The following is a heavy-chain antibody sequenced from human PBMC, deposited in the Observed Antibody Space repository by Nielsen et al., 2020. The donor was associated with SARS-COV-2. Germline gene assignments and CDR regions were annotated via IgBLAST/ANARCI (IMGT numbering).Heavy chain of an antibody. CDR3: ASGDSSDGWFDP. V-gene: IGHV1-69*06. Sequence: SVKVSCKASGGTFSSYAISWVRQAPGQGLEWMGRIIPIFGTANYAQKFQGRVTITADKSTSTAYMELSSLRSEDTAVYYCASGDSSDGWFDPWGQGTLVTVSS. J-gene: IGHJ5*02. CDR1: GGTFSSYA. CDR2: IIPIFGTA. D-gene: IGHD3-22*01.